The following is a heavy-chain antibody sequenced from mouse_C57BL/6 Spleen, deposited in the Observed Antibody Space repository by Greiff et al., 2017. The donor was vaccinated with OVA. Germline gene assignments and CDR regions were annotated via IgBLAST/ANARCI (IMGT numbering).Heavy chain of an antibody. CDR1: GYTFTDYE. J-gene: IGHJ4*01. D-gene: IGHD6-1*01. V-gene: IGHV1-15*01. CDR3: TRGGAATGAMDY. Sequence: VQLQQSGAELVRPGASVTLSCKASGYTFTDYEMHWVKQTPVHGLEWIGAIDPETGGTAYNQKFKGKAILTADKSSSTAYMELRSLTSEDSAVYYGTRGGAATGAMDYWGQGTSVTVSS. CDR2: IDPETGGT.